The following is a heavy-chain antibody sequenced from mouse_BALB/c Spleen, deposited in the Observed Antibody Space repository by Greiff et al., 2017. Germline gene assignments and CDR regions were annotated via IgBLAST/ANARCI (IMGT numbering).Heavy chain of an antibody. Sequence: EESGPGLVKPSQSLSLTCSVTGYSITSGYYWNWIRQFPGNKLEWMGYISYDGSNNYNPSLKNRISITRDTSKNQFFLKLNSVTTEDTATYYCARDRGYDGDYAMDYWGQGTSVTVSS. CDR1: GYSITSGYY. V-gene: IGHV3-6*02. CDR2: ISYDGSN. D-gene: IGHD2-2*01. J-gene: IGHJ4*01. CDR3: ARDRGYDGDYAMDY.